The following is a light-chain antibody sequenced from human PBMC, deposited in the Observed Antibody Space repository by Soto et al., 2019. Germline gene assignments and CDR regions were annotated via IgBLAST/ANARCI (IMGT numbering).Light chain of an antibody. J-gene: IGLJ1*01. CDR1: SSDVGGYNY. CDR3: SSYTKSSTLYV. CDR2: DVS. Sequence: QSALTQPASVSASPGQSITISGTGSSSDVGGYNYVSWYQQQPGKAPKLMIYDVSNRPSGVSNRFSASKSGNTASLTISGLQAEDGADYYCSSYTKSSTLYVFGTGTKVTVL. V-gene: IGLV2-14*01.